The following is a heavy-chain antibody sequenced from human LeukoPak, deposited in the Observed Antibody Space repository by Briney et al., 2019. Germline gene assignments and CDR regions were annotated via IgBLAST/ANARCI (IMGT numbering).Heavy chain of an antibody. CDR2: INHSGST. J-gene: IGHJ4*02. CDR1: GGSFNGYY. Sequence: SETLSLTCAVYGGSFNGYYWSWLRQPPGKGLEWIGEINHSGSTNYNPSLKSGVIISVDTSKNQFSLKLSSVTAADTAVYYCARRYSGYDYGYFDYWGQGTLVTVSS. V-gene: IGHV4-34*01. D-gene: IGHD5-12*01. CDR3: ARRYSGYDYGYFDY.